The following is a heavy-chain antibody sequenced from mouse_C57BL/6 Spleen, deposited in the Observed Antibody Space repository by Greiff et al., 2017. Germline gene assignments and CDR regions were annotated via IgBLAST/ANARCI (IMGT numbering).Heavy chain of an antibody. CDR3: ARNYYGSEGFAY. J-gene: IGHJ3*01. V-gene: IGHV3-6*01. D-gene: IGHD1-1*01. CDR1: GYSITSGYY. CDR2: ISYDGSN. Sequence: EVKVEESGPGLVKPSQSLSLTCSVTGYSITSGYYWNWIRQFPGNKLEWMGYISYDGSNNYNPSLKNRISITRDTSKNQFFLKLNSVTTEDTATYYCARNYYGSEGFAYWGQGTLVTVSA.